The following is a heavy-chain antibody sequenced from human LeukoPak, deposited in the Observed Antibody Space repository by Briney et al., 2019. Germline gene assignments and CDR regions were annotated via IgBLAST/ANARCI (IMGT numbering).Heavy chain of an antibody. V-gene: IGHV1-18*01. CDR1: GYTFTNYG. CDR3: AREVPYDSSRYYQPFDY. J-gene: IGHJ4*02. Sequence: ASVKVSCKASGYTFTNYGLSWVRQAPGQGLEWMGWISAYNGNTNYAQKLQGRVTMTTDTSTSTAYMELRSLRSDDTAVYYCAREVPYDSSRYYQPFDYWGQGTLVTVSS. CDR2: ISAYNGNT. D-gene: IGHD3-22*01.